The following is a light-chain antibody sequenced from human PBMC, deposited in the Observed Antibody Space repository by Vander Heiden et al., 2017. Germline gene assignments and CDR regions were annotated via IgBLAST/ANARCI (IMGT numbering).Light chain of an antibody. CDR2: DNN. CDR3: ETWDSSLSAVV. J-gene: IGLJ2*01. Sequence: QSVFTQPPPVSAAPGQKVTISCPGSSSHIGNNYVSWYQQLPGTAPKLLIYDNNKRPSGIPDRFSGSKSGTSATLGITGLRTGDEADYYCETWDSSLSAVVFGGGTKLTVL. V-gene: IGLV1-51*01. CDR1: SSHIGNNY.